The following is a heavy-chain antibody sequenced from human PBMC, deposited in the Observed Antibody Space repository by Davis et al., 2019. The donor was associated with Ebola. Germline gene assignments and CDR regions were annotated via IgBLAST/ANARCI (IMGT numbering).Heavy chain of an antibody. CDR2: ISWSSDRK. CDR1: GFIFDDHA. CDR3: ARDRVGRTYGYYGSGSYGNGMDV. Sequence: SLKISCVVSGFIFDDHAMQWVRQVPGKGLEWVSGISWSSDRKVYAASVKGRFTISRDSAKNSLYLQMNSLRAEDTAVYYCARDRVGRTYGYYGSGSYGNGMDVWGQGTTVTVSS. D-gene: IGHD3-10*01. V-gene: IGHV3-9*01. J-gene: IGHJ6*02.